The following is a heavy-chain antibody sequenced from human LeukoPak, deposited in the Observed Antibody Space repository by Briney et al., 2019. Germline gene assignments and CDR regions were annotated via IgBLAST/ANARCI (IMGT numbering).Heavy chain of an antibody. D-gene: IGHD1-26*01. CDR2: IYNSGSS. CDR1: GGSISSGTYY. CDR3: ARGQGATVPQVGKNWFDP. Sequence: SETLSLTCTVSGGSISSGTYYWSWIRQPAGKGLEWIGRIYNSGSSKYNPSLKSRVTISVDTSKNQFSLKLISVTVADTAIYYCARGQGATVPQVGKNWFDPWGQGTRVTVSS. V-gene: IGHV4-61*02. J-gene: IGHJ5*02.